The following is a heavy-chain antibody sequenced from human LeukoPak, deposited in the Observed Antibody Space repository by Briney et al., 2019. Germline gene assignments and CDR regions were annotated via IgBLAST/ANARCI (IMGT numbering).Heavy chain of an antibody. V-gene: IGHV1-2*02. CDR1: GYTFTGYY. Sequence: ASVKVSCKASGYTFTGYYMHWVRQAPGQGLKWMGWINPNSGGTNYAQKFQGRATMTRDTSISTAYMELSRLRSDDTAVYYCARDINYGSGDFDYWGQGTLVAVSS. CDR2: INPNSGGT. CDR3: ARDINYGSGDFDY. D-gene: IGHD3-10*01. J-gene: IGHJ4*02.